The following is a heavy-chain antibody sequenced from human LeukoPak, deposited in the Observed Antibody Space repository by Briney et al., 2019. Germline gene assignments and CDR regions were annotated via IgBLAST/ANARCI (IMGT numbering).Heavy chain of an antibody. J-gene: IGHJ6*02. Sequence: SETLSLTCAVYGGSFSGYYWSWIRQPPGKGLEWIGEINHSGSTNYNPSLKSRVTISVDTSKNQFSLKLSSVTAADTAVYYCARGPGVVPAAIPHYYGMDVWGQGTTVTVSS. CDR3: ARGPGVVPAAIPHYYGMDV. D-gene: IGHD2-2*01. V-gene: IGHV4-34*01. CDR2: INHSGST. CDR1: GGSFSGYY.